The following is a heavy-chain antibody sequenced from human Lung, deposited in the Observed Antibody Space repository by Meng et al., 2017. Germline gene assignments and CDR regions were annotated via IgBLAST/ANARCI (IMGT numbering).Heavy chain of an antibody. D-gene: IGHD4-17*01. CDR3: ARAPDYGVGTWFDP. Sequence: QLQLQESGPGLVKPAETLSLTCTVSGGSIGSSSYYWGWIRQPPGKGLEWIGYTFYTGSAYYNPSLKSRVTITADTSKNQFSLRLTSVTAADTAVYYCARAPDYGVGTWFDPWGQGTLVTVS. CDR1: GGSIGSSSYY. CDR2: TFYTGSA. J-gene: IGHJ5*02. V-gene: IGHV4-31*03.